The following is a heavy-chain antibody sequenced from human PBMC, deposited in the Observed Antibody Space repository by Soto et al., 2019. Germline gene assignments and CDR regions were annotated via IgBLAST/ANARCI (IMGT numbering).Heavy chain of an antibody. CDR3: AKEGSSRGGAFDI. CDR2: ISGRGGNT. V-gene: IGHV3-23*01. CDR1: GFTFSSYA. D-gene: IGHD6-13*01. Sequence: EVPLLESGGGLVQPGGSLRLSCAASGFTFSSYAMSWVRQAPGKGLEWVSAISGRGGNTYYADSVEGRFTISRDNSKNTLYLQMNSLRAEDTAVYYCAKEGSSRGGAFDIWGQGTMVTVSS. J-gene: IGHJ3*02.